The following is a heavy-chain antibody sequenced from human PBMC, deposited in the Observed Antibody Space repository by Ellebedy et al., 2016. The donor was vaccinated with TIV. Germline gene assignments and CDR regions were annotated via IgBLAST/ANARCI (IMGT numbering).Heavy chain of an antibody. D-gene: IGHD6-13*01. Sequence: GESLKISCAASGFTFSSNWMSWVRQTPGKGLEWVAYIKQDGSEKYYVDSVKGRFTISRDNAKNSLYLQMSSLRAEDTAVFYCARDPGIAAAGLFFDYWGQGALVTVSS. CDR2: IKQDGSEK. J-gene: IGHJ4*02. CDR1: GFTFSSNW. V-gene: IGHV3-7*01. CDR3: ARDPGIAAAGLFFDY.